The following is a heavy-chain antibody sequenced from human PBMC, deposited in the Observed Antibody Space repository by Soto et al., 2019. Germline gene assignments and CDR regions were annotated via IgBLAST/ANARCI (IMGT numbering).Heavy chain of an antibody. CDR2: INQDGSEE. V-gene: IGHV3-7*01. CDR3: AREVSPFHYGMDV. D-gene: IGHD2-21*01. Sequence: HPGWSLRLSCAASGFTFSTYWMSWVRQAPGKGLEWVANINQDGSEEYYVDSVKGRFTISRDNSKNSLYLQMNSLRAEDTAAYYCAREVSPFHYGMDVWGQGTTVTVSS. J-gene: IGHJ6*02. CDR1: GFTFSTYW.